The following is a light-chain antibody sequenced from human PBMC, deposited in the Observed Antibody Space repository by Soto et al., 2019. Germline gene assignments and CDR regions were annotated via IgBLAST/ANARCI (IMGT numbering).Light chain of an antibody. J-gene: IGLJ2*01. CDR3: CSYVGRIS. Sequence: QSALTQPASVSGSPGQSITISCTGTSSDVGSHNFVSWYQQQPGKAPELMIYEVNKRPSGVSNRFSGSKSGNTASLTISGLQAEDEADYYCCSYVGRISFGGGTKVTVL. V-gene: IGLV2-23*02. CDR2: EVN. CDR1: SSDVGSHNF.